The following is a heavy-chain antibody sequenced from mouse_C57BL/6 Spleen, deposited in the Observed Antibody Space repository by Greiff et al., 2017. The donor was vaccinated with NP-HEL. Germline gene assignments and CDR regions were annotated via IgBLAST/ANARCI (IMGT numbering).Heavy chain of an antibody. Sequence: EVQLVESGGGLVQPGGSLKLSCAASGFTFSDYYMYWVRQTPEKRLEWIAYISNGGGSTYYPDTVKGRFTISRDNAKNTLYLQMSRLKSEDTAMYYCASGNYVVFYAMDYWGQGTSVTVSS. CDR3: ASGNYVVFYAMDY. D-gene: IGHD2-1*01. V-gene: IGHV5-12*01. CDR1: GFTFSDYY. J-gene: IGHJ4*01. CDR2: ISNGGGST.